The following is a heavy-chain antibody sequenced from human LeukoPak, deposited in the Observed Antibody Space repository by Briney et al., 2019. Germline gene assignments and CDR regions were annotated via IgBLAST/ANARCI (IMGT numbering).Heavy chain of an antibody. J-gene: IGHJ5*02. Sequence: ASVKVSCKASGGTFSSYAISWVRQAPGQGLEWMGGIIPIFGTANYAQKFQGRVTTTRDTSISTAYMELSRLRSDDTAVYYCARDFRAAMVSDWFDPWGQGTLVTVSS. CDR1: GGTFSSYA. V-gene: IGHV1-69*05. CDR3: ARDFRAAMVSDWFDP. CDR2: IIPIFGTA. D-gene: IGHD5-18*01.